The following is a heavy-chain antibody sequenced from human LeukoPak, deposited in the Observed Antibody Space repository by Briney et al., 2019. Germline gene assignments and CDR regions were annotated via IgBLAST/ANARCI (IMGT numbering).Heavy chain of an antibody. J-gene: IGHJ5*02. Sequence: QPGGSLRHSCAVSGFTFSSYSMNWVRQAPGKGLEWVSFISSSGSTIYYADSVKGRFTISRDNAKNSLYLQMYSLRAEDTALYYCAREGLVVLPTTMVTWFDPWGQGTLVTVSS. CDR2: ISSSGSTI. V-gene: IGHV3-48*04. CDR1: GFTFSSYS. D-gene: IGHD2-2*01. CDR3: AREGLVVLPTTMVTWFDP.